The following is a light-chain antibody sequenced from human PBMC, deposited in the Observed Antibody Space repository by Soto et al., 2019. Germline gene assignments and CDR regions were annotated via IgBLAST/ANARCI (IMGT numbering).Light chain of an antibody. J-gene: IGKJ4*01. Sequence: AIQLTQSPSSLSASVGDRATITCRASQGISSALAWYQQKPGKAPKLLIYDVSSLESGVPSRFSGSGSGTDFTLTISSRQPEDFATYYCQQFNSYLTFGGGTKGEIK. CDR3: QQFNSYLT. V-gene: IGKV1-13*02. CDR2: DVS. CDR1: QGISSA.